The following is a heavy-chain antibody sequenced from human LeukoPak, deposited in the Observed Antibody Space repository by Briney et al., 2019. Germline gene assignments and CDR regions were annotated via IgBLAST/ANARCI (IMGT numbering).Heavy chain of an antibody. CDR1: GFTFSSYE. Sequence: GGSLRLSCAASGFTFSSYEMNWVRQAPGKGLEWVSYISSSGSTIYYADSVKGRFTISRDNAKNSLYLQMNSLRAEDTALYYCAKVRYQLLWRAGVDYWGQGTLVTVSS. CDR2: ISSSGSTI. D-gene: IGHD2-2*01. CDR3: AKVRYQLLWRAGVDY. J-gene: IGHJ4*02. V-gene: IGHV3-48*03.